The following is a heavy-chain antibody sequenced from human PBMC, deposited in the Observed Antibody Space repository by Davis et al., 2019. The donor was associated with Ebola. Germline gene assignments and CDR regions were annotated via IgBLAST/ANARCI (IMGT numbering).Heavy chain of an antibody. J-gene: IGHJ4*02. CDR1: GGTFSSYA. Sequence: ASVKVSCKASGGTFSSYAISWVRQAPGQGLEWMGWISTHNGNTNYAQNFQDRVTMTTDTSTTQAYMEMRSLRSEDTAVYYCARGPTDPSGGWGQGTLVTVSS. V-gene: IGHV1-18*01. CDR2: ISTHNGNT. D-gene: IGHD3-16*01. CDR3: ARGPTDPSGG.